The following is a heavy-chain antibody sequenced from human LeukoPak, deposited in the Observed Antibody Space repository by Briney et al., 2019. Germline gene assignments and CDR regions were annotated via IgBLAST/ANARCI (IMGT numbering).Heavy chain of an antibody. J-gene: IGHJ4*02. CDR3: ARGHCSGGSCYSSGFDY. Sequence: GGSLRLSCAASGFTFSSYSMNWVRQAPGKGLEWVSSISSSSSYIYYADSVKGRFAISRDNAKNSLYLQMNSLRAEDTAVYYCARGHCSGGSCYSSGFDYWGQGTLVTVSS. CDR2: ISSSSSYI. V-gene: IGHV3-21*01. CDR1: GFTFSSYS. D-gene: IGHD2-15*01.